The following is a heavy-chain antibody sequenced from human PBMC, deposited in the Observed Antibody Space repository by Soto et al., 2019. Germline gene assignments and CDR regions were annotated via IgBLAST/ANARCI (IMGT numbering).Heavy chain of an antibody. CDR3: ARDGHDYGDPNWFDP. J-gene: IGHJ5*02. Sequence: EVQLVESGGGLVKPGGSLRLSCAASGFTFSSYSMNWVRQAPGKGLEWVSSISSSSSYIYYADSVKGRFTISRDNAKNSLYLQMNSLRAEDTAVYYCARDGHDYGDPNWFDPWGQGTLVTVSS. CDR2: ISSSSSYI. CDR1: GFTFSSYS. V-gene: IGHV3-21*01. D-gene: IGHD4-17*01.